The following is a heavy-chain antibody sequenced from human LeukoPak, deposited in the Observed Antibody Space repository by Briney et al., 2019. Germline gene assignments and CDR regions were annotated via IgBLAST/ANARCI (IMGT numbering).Heavy chain of an antibody. V-gene: IGHV3-23*01. J-gene: IGHJ4*02. CDR3: SRLIAARTPYYFDY. D-gene: IGHD6-6*01. CDR2: INYSGGRT. CDR1: GFTLSNNA. Sequence: QCGGSLRLSSAASGFTLSNNAMSWVRQAPGKGLEWVSGINYSGGRTYYADSVKGRFTISRDNSKNTLYLQMNNLRAEDTAVYYCSRLIAARTPYYFDYWGQGTLVTVSS.